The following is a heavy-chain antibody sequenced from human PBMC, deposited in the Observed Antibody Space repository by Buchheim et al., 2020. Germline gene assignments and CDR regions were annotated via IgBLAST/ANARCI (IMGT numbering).Heavy chain of an antibody. Sequence: QVLVQESGPGLVQPSETLLLTCSVSADSFSSYYWSWIRQPPGKGLEWIGYTSYSGSINYNPSLRSRVTISVDTSKSQFSLKVTSVSTADTAMYYCARQQWFNRPFDLWGQGTL. J-gene: IGHJ4*02. CDR2: TSYSGSI. CDR3: ARQQWFNRPFDL. CDR1: ADSFSSYY. V-gene: IGHV4-59*01. D-gene: IGHD3-22*01.